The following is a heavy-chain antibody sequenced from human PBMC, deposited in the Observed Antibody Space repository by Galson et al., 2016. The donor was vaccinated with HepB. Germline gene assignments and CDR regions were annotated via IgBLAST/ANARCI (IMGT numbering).Heavy chain of an antibody. J-gene: IGHJ6*02. D-gene: IGHD1-14*01. CDR2: ITPIFGTA. CDR3: ASTPEERAGWYKDNFYYAMDV. Sequence: SVKVSCKASGGTFSSHAINWVRQAPGQGLEWVGRITPIFGTAKYAQTFQGRATITADDSTTTAYMALSSLRSQDTAVYYCASTPEERAGWYKDNFYYAMDVWGQGTTVTVSS. V-gene: IGHV1-69*13. CDR1: GGTFSSHA.